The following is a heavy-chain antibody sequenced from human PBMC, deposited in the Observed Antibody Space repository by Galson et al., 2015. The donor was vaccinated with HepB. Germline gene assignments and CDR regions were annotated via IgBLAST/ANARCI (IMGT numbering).Heavy chain of an antibody. CDR1: ESSFRSSW. J-gene: IGHJ4*02. D-gene: IGHD5-18*01. Sequence: SLRLSCAASESSFRSSWMYRVRQAPGKGLEWVASINEDGSEKFHVDSVRGRSTISRDNAKNSLYLQMNSLRAEDTAVYYCAREERGYSYGYVGYWGQGTLVTVSS. CDR3: AREERGYSYGYVGY. CDR2: INEDGSEK. V-gene: IGHV3-7*01.